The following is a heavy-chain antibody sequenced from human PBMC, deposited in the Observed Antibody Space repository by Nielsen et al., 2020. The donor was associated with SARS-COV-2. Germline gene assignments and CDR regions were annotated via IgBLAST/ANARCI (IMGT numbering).Heavy chain of an antibody. CDR1: GFTFSDYY. V-gene: IGHV3-11*05. Sequence: GESLKISCAASGFTFSDYYMSWIRQAPGKGLEWVSYISSSSGYTNYADSVKGRFTISRDNAKNSLYLQMNSLRAEDTAVYYCARDGTSYYDSRGTYWGQGTLVTVSS. CDR2: ISSSSGYT. J-gene: IGHJ4*02. D-gene: IGHD3-22*01. CDR3: ARDGTSYYDSRGTY.